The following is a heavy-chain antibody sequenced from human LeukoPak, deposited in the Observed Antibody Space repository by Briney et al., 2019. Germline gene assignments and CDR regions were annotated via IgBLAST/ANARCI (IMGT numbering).Heavy chain of an antibody. CDR3: AKSGGQ. CDR1: GFTFSSYG. CDR2: ISYDGSNK. V-gene: IGHV3-30*18. Sequence: PGGSLRLSCAASGFTFSSYGMHWVRQAPGKGLEWVAVISYDGSNKYYADSVKGRFTISRDNSKSTLYLEMNGLRGDDTAVYYCAKSGGQWGQGTLVTVSS. D-gene: IGHD2-15*01. J-gene: IGHJ4*02.